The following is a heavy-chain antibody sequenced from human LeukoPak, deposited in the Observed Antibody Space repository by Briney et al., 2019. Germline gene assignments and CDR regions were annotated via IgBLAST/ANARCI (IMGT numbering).Heavy chain of an antibody. D-gene: IGHD6-13*01. V-gene: IGHV1-18*01. CDR3: ARVGIAAAGTGWFDP. Sequence: ASVKVSCKASGYTFTSYGISWVRQAPGQGLEWMEWISAYNGNTNYAQKLQGRVTMTTDTSTSTAYMELRSLRSDDTAVYYCARVGIAAAGTGWFDPWGQGTLVTVSS. CDR2: ISAYNGNT. CDR1: GYTFTSYG. J-gene: IGHJ5*02.